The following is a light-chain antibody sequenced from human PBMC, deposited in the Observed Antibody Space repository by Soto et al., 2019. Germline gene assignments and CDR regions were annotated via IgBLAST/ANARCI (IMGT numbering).Light chain of an antibody. CDR3: MQGTHWPWT. V-gene: IGKV2-30*02. CDR2: KVS. CDR1: QSLIHSDGNTY. J-gene: IGKJ1*01. Sequence: DVVMTQSPLSLPVTLGQPASISCRSSQSLIHSDGNTYLNWFQQRPGQSPRRLIYKVSDRDSGVPERFSGRGSGTDFTLKISRVEAEDVGVYYCMQGTHWPWTFGQGTKVEIK.